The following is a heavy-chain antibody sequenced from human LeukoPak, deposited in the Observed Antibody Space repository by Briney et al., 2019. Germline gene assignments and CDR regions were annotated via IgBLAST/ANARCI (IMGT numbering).Heavy chain of an antibody. CDR2: LSVYNGQT. CDR1: GYSFTSYA. Sequence: ASVTVSCKASGYSFTSYAIGWVRQAPGQGLEWMGWLSVYNGQTSYAQKLQGVFTMTTDTSTGTAYMELRSLRSDDTAVYYCARLLVTEYKTGWYGHNFDYWGQGTQVTVSS. V-gene: IGHV1-18*01. CDR3: ARLLVTEYKTGWYGHNFDY. J-gene: IGHJ4*02. D-gene: IGHD6-19*01.